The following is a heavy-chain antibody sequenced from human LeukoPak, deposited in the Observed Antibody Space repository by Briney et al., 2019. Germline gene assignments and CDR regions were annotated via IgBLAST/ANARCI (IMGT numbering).Heavy chain of an antibody. V-gene: IGHV3-11*04. J-gene: IGHJ6*02. CDR1: GFTFSDYY. CDR3: ARGGRWLVRGVYYYGMDV. Sequence: GGSLRLSCAASGFTFSDYYMSWIRQAPGKGLEWVSYISSSGSSIYYADSVKGRFTISRDNAKNSLYLQMNSLRAEDTAVYYCARGGRWLVRGVYYYGMDVWGQGTTVTVSS. D-gene: IGHD6-19*01. CDR2: ISSSGSSI.